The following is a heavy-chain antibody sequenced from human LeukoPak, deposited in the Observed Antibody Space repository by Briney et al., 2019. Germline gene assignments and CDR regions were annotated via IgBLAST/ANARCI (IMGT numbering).Heavy chain of an antibody. V-gene: IGHV4-4*02. CDR3: APTPLRGDSCYRFDF. CDR1: GGSISISYW. Sequence: SGTLSLTCAVSGGSISISYWWSWVRQPPGKGLGWIGEIHHSGITKYNPSLKSRVTISVYKSKNQFSLKLTSVTAADTAVYYWAPTPLRGDSCYRFDFWGQGTQVTVSS. D-gene: IGHD2-15*01. CDR2: IHHSGIT. J-gene: IGHJ4*02.